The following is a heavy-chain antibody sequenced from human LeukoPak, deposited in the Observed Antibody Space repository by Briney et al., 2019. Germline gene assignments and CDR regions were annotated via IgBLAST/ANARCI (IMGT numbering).Heavy chain of an antibody. Sequence: GGSLRLSCAASGFTVSSNYMSWVRQAPGKGLEWVSVIYSGGSTYYADSVKGRFTISRDNSKNMLYLQMNSLRAEDTAVYYCARDSVPNKGLIVDWGQGTLVTVSS. CDR1: GFTVSSNY. CDR3: ARDSVPNKGLIVD. D-gene: IGHD2-15*01. CDR2: IYSGGST. V-gene: IGHV3-53*01. J-gene: IGHJ4*02.